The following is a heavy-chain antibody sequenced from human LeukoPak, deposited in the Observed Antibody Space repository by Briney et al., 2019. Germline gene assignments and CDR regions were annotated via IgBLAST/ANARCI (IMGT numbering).Heavy chain of an antibody. CDR2: IDPSDSYT. Sequence: PGESLKISCKGSGYSFTNYWISWVRQMPGKGLEWMGRIDPSDSYTNYSPSFQGHVTISADKSISTAYLQWSSLKASDTAMYYCMRQPPGVYATQNWFDPWGQGTLVTVSS. J-gene: IGHJ5*02. CDR3: MRQPPGVYATQNWFDP. V-gene: IGHV5-10-1*01. D-gene: IGHD2-8*01. CDR1: GYSFTNYW.